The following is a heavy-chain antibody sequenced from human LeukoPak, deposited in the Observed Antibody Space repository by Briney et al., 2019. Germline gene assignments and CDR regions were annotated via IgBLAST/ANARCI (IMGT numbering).Heavy chain of an antibody. CDR2: INPSGGST. V-gene: IGHV1-46*01. D-gene: IGHD3-10*01. CDR1: GYTFTSYY. J-gene: IGHJ4*02. Sequence: ASVKVSCKASGYTFTSYYMHWVRQAPGQGLEWMGIINPSGGSTSYAQKFQGRVTMTRDTSISTAYMELSRLRSDDTAVYYCARVVQDYYGSGSYSVFDYWDQGTLVTVSS. CDR3: ARVVQDYYGSGSYSVFDY.